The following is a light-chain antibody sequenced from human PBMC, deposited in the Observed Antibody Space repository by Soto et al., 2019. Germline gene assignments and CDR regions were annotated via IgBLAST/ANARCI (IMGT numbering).Light chain of an antibody. V-gene: IGLV1-44*01. CDR2: SND. CDR1: SSNVGTNT. Sequence: QSVLTQPPSASGTPGQRVTISCSGSSSNVGTNTVNWYQQFPGTAPKLLIYSNDLRPSGVPDRFSGSKSGTSASLAISGLQSEDEADYYCAAWEDSLNGVVFGGGTKLTVL. J-gene: IGLJ2*01. CDR3: AAWEDSLNGVV.